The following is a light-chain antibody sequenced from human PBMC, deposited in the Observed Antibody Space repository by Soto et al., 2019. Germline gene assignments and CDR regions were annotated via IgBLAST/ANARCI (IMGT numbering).Light chain of an antibody. CDR3: SSYSTTTTPQWV. CDR2: KVS. Sequence: QSALTQPASVSGSPGQSITIPCTGSSNDIGGYNYVSWYQQHPGRAPKLVTYKVSDRPSGVSTRFSASKSGNTASLTISGLQAEDEADYYCSSYSTTTTPQWVFGGGTKLTVL. V-gene: IGLV2-14*01. J-gene: IGLJ3*02. CDR1: SNDIGGYNY.